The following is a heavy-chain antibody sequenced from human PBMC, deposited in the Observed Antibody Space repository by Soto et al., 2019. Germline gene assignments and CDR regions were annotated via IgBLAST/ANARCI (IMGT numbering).Heavy chain of an antibody. J-gene: IGHJ3*02. CDR1: GGSISGYY. CDR3: ARLPRKANLTIFGVVIRAFDI. V-gene: IGHV4-59*01. CDR2: IYYSGST. Sequence: PSETLSLTCTVSGGSISGYYWSWIRQPPGKGLEWIGYIYYSGSTNYNPSLKSRVTISVDTSKNQFSLKLSSVTAADTAVYYCARLPRKANLTIFGVVIRAFDIWGQGTMVTVSS. D-gene: IGHD3-3*01.